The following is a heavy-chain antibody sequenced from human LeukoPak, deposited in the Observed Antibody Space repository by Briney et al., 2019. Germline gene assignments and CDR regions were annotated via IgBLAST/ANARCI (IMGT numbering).Heavy chain of an antibody. CDR2: IYPGDSDT. D-gene: IGHD6-19*01. CDR3: ASGIAVAADY. J-gene: IGHJ4*01. V-gene: IGHV5-51*01. CDR1: GYSFTIYL. Sequence: GESLKISWKGSGYSFTIYLIGWVRQMPGKGLEWMGIIYPGDSDTRYSPSFQGQVTISADKSISTAYLQGSSLKASDTAMYYCASGIAVAADYWGPGDLVTVSS.